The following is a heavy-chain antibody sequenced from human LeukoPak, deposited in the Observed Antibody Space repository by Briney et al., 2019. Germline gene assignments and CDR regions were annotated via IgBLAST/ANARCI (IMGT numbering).Heavy chain of an antibody. V-gene: IGHV3-23*01. CDR3: VKDIQLST. D-gene: IGHD5-24*01. Sequence: KTGGSLRLSCAASGFTFRSYAMSWVRQAPGEGLECISVISGGGGSTYYADSVKGRFTISRDNSNHTLSLQMNSLRVEDTAIYYCVKDIQLSTWGLGTMVTVSS. J-gene: IGHJ3*01. CDR1: GFTFRSYA. CDR2: ISGGGGST.